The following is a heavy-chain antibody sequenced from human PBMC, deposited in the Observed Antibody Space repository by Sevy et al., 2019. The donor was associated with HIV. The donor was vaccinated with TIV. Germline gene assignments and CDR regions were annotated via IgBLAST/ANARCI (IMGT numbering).Heavy chain of an antibody. J-gene: IGHJ6*02. D-gene: IGHD6-13*01. CDR2: INQDGSEK. V-gene: IGHV3-7*01. CDR1: GFTFNSYW. Sequence: GGSLRLSCAASGFTFNSYWMSWVRQAPGKGLEWVANINQDGSEKYYVDSVKGRFTISGDNARNSLYLQMNSLRADDTAVYYCATEGSNWDTYYYYYGMDVWGQGTTVTVSS. CDR3: ATEGSNWDTYYYYYGMDV.